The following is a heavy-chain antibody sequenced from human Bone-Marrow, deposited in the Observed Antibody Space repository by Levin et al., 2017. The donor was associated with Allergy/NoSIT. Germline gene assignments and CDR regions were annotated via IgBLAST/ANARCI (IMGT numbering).Heavy chain of an antibody. CDR2: ISSIDEK. CDR3: ARIRGYGLFDY. CDR1: GFSLSNARMG. J-gene: IGHJ4*02. Sequence: SGPTLVKPTETLTLTCTVSGFSLSNARMGVSWIRQPPGKALEWLAHISSIDEKSFSTSLKSRLTISKDTSQSQVVLTLTNMDPVDTATYYCARIRGYGLFDYWGQGTLVTVSS. V-gene: IGHV2-26*01. D-gene: IGHD5-12*01.